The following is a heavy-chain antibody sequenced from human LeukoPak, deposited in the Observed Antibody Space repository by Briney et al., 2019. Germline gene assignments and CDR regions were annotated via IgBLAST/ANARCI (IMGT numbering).Heavy chain of an antibody. Sequence: SVKVSCKASGGTFSSYAISWVRQAPGQGLEWMGGIIPIFGTANYAQKFQGRVTITADESTSTAYMELSSLRSEDTAVYYCARDMYDGDGSGSFDYWGQGTLVTVSS. J-gene: IGHJ4*02. CDR2: IIPIFGTA. V-gene: IGHV1-69*13. CDR3: ARDMYDGDGSGSFDY. D-gene: IGHD3-10*01. CDR1: GGTFSSYA.